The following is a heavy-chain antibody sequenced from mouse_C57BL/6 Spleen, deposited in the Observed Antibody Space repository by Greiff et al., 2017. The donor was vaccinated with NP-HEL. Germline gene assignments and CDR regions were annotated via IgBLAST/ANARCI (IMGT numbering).Heavy chain of an antibody. D-gene: IGHD2-12*01. V-gene: IGHV5-9-1*02. J-gene: IGHJ2*01. Sequence: EVKLMESGEGLVKPGGSLKLSCAASGFTFSSYAMSWVRQTPEKRLEWVAYISSGGDYIYYADTVKGRFTISRDNARNTLYLQMSSLKSEDTAMYYCTRVYSYYFDYWGQGTTLTVSS. CDR1: GFTFSSYA. CDR3: TRVYSYYFDY. CDR2: ISSGGDYI.